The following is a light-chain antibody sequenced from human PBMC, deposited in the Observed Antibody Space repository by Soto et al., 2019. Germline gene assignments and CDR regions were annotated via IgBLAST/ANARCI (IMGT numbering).Light chain of an antibody. CDR3: QQTRSYPST. CDR2: DAS. Sequence: DIQMTQSPSSLSASVGDRVTITCQASQDISNYLNWYQQKPGKAPKLLIYDASNLETGAPSRFSGSGSGTDFTLTISSLQAEDFATYYCQQTRSYPSTFGGGTKVEIK. J-gene: IGKJ4*01. CDR1: QDISNY. V-gene: IGKV1-33*01.